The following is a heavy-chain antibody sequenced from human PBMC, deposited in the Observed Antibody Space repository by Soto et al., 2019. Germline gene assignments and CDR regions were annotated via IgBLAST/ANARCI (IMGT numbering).Heavy chain of an antibody. CDR2: IIPIFGTA. J-gene: IGHJ6*02. CDR1: GGTFSRYA. Sequence: QVQLVQSGAEVKKPGSSVKVSCKASGGTFSRYAISWVRQAPGQGLEWMGGIIPIFGTANYAQKFQGRVTITADESTSTAYMELSSLRSEDTDVYYCARAVSFRYQLLKRGMDVWGQGTTVTVSS. CDR3: ARAVSFRYQLLKRGMDV. D-gene: IGHD2-2*01. V-gene: IGHV1-69*01.